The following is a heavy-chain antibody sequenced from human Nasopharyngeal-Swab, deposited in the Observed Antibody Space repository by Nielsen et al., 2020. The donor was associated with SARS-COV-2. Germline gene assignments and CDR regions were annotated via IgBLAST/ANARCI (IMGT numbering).Heavy chain of an antibody. Sequence: ASVKVSCKASGYTFTSYYMHWVRQAPGQGLEWMGIINPSGGSTSYAQKFQGRVTMTRNTSISTAYMELSSLRSEDTAVYYCARGQFRSPSDYWGQGTLVTVSS. CDR1: GYTFTSYY. J-gene: IGHJ4*02. CDR2: INPSGGST. CDR3: ARGQFRSPSDY. V-gene: IGHV1-46*01.